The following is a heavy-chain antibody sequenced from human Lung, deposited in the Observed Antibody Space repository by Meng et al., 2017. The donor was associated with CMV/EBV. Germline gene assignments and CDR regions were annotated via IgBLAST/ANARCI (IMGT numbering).Heavy chain of an antibody. Sequence: QGQLVQAGAEVKNPGASVKVSCKASGYTFNDYYVHWVRQAPGQGLEWMGRISAYNGETRYAQKFQGRVTFSTDSSTDTAYMELRSLRSDDTAVYYCARVEVGITSGDYWGQGTLVTVSS. CDR2: ISAYNGET. D-gene: IGHD1-26*01. CDR3: ARVEVGITSGDY. J-gene: IGHJ4*02. V-gene: IGHV1-18*04. CDR1: GYTFNDYY.